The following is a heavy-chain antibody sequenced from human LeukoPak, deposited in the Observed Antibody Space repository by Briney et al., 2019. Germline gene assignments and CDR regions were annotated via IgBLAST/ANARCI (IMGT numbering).Heavy chain of an antibody. CDR3: ARGLGI. J-gene: IGHJ4*02. D-gene: IGHD6-19*01. CDR1: GGSISTNYW. V-gene: IGHV4-4*02. CDR2: IHHSRST. Sequence: SGTLSLTCDVFGGSISTNYWWNWVRQPPGKGLEWLGEIHHSRSTNYNPSLQSRVSISLDKSKNQFSLKMRFVTAADTAVYYCARGLGIWGQGTLLTVSS.